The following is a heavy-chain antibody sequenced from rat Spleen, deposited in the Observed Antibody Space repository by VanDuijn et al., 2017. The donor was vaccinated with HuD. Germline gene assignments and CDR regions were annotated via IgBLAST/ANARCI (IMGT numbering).Heavy chain of an antibody. V-gene: IGHV2S63*01. Sequence: VQLKESGPGLVQPSQTLSLTCTVSGFSLTDYSVHWVRQPPGKGLEWMGVMWSGGSTAYNSALKSRLSISRDTSKSQVFLKINSLQTEDTAIYYCTRTYTTDPDWYFDFWGPGTMVTVSS. D-gene: IGHD1-6*01. CDR3: TRTYTTDPDWYFDF. CDR1: GFSLTDYS. CDR2: MWSGGST. J-gene: IGHJ1*01.